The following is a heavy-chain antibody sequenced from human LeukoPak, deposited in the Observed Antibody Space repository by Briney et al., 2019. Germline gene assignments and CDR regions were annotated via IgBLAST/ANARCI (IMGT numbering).Heavy chain of an antibody. CDR3: ARALIVVVPAAIPVGFDY. J-gene: IGHJ4*02. D-gene: IGHD2-2*01. V-gene: IGHV4-59*08. Sequence: SETLSLTCTVSGGSISSYYWSWIRQPPGKGLEWIGYIYYSGSTNYNPSLKSRVTISVDTSKNQFSLKLSSVTAADTAVYYCARALIVVVPAAIPVGFDYWGQGTLVTVSS. CDR1: GGSISSYY. CDR2: IYYSGST.